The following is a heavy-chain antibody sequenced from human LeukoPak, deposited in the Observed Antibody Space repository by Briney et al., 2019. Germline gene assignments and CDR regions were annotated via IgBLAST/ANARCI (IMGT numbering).Heavy chain of an antibody. CDR2: ISSSGSTI. J-gene: IGHJ4*02. CDR1: GFTFSSYE. V-gene: IGHV3-48*03. Sequence: GGSLRLSCAASGFTFSSYEMNWVRQAPGKRLEWVSYISSSGSTIYYADSVKGRFTISRDNAKNSLYLQMNSLRAEDTAVYYCARDLGSYYNYWGQGTLVTVSS. D-gene: IGHD1-26*01. CDR3: ARDLGSYYNY.